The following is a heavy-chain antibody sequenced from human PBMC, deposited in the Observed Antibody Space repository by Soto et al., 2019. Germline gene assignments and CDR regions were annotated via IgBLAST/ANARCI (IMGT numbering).Heavy chain of an antibody. CDR3: VEGWNDF. Sequence: EVKVVESGGDLVKPGGSLRLSCATSGFMFSSAWMSWVRQAPGKGLEWVGRIKSRSDGGARDYAAPVKGRFNISRDDSKHMVYLQMDSLKVEDSAVYYCVEGWNDFWGQGTLVTVSS. J-gene: IGHJ4*02. D-gene: IGHD1-1*01. V-gene: IGHV3-15*01. CDR2: IKSRSDGGAR. CDR1: GFMFSSAW.